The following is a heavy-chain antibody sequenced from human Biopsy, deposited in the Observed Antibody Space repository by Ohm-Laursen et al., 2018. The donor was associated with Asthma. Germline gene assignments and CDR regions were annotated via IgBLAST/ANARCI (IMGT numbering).Heavy chain of an antibody. CDR1: GGTFNTYV. Sequence: GASVKVSCKSLGGTFNTYVIGWVRQAPGQGLEWMGGINSVFGTTTYPQKFQDGVTITADDSTSTVYMELSSPRSEDTAVYYCARKAGSCISRTCYSLDFWGQGTLVTVSS. CDR2: INSVFGTT. J-gene: IGHJ4*02. CDR3: ARKAGSCISRTCYSLDF. D-gene: IGHD2-2*01. V-gene: IGHV1-69*13.